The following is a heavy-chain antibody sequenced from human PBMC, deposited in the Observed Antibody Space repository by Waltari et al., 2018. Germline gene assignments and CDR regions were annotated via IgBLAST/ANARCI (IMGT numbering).Heavy chain of an antibody. D-gene: IGHD2-15*01. V-gene: IGHV4-39*01. CDR3: ARVAAVFDY. CDR2: IYYSGIT. J-gene: IGHJ4*02. CDR1: GGSISSSSYY. Sequence: QLQLQESGPGLVKPSETLSLTCTVSGGSISSSSYYWGWIRQPPGKGLEWCGSIYYSGITYYNPSLKSRVTISVDPSKSQFSLKLSSVTSADTAVYYCARVAAVFDYWGQGTLVTVSS.